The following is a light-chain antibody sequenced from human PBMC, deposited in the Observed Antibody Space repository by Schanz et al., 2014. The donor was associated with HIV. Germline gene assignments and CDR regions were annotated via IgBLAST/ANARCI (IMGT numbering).Light chain of an antibody. J-gene: IGLJ2*01. CDR1: SSDIGAYDF. CDR2: GVS. Sequence: QSALTQPPSASGSPGQSVTISCTGTSSDIGAYDFVSWYQHHPGEAPKLIVYGVSDRPSGLSYRFSGSKSGNTASLTISGLQAEDEADYYCSSHAGRNSFVVFGGGTKLTVL. V-gene: IGLV2-8*01. CDR3: SSHAGRNSFVV.